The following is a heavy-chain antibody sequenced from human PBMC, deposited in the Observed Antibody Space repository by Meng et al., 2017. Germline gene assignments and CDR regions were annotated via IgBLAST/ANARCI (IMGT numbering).Heavy chain of an antibody. V-gene: IGHV3-9*01. CDR1: GFTFDDYA. Sequence: SLKISCAASGFTFDDYAMHWVRQAPGKGLEWVSGISWNSGSIDYADSVKGRFTISRDNAKNSLYLQMNSLRADDTGLYCCAKAFCSGSGCSGDDYWGQGTLVTVSS. J-gene: IGHJ4*02. CDR2: ISWNSGSI. CDR3: AKAFCSGSGCSGDDY. D-gene: IGHD2-2*01.